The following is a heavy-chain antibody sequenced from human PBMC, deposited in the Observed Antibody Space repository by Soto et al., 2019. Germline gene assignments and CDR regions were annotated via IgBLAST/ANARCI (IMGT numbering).Heavy chain of an antibody. J-gene: IGHJ5*02. CDR3: ARHIAAAGPRWFDP. CDR1: GGSISSSSYY. CDR2: IYYSGST. Sequence: QLQLQESGPGLVKPSETLSLTCTVSGGSISSSSYYWGWIRQPPGKGLEWIGSIYYSGSTYYNPSLKSRVTISVDTSKNQFSLMLSSVTAADTAVYCCARHIAAAGPRWFDPWGQGTLVTVSS. D-gene: IGHD6-13*01. V-gene: IGHV4-39*01.